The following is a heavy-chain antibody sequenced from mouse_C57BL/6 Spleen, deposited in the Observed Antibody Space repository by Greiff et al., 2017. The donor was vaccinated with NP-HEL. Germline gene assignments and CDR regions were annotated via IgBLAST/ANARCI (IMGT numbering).Heavy chain of an antibody. Sequence: LVESVAELVRPGASVKLSCTASGFNIKNSYMHWVKQRPEQGLEWIGRIDPAHGNTKYAPKFQGKATITADTSSNTAYLQLSSLTSEDTAIYYCACYYFDWYFDDWGTGTTVTVSS. CDR1: GFNIKNSY. V-gene: IGHV14-3*01. CDR2: IDPAHGNT. D-gene: IGHD1-1*01. CDR3: ACYYFDWYFDD. J-gene: IGHJ1*03.